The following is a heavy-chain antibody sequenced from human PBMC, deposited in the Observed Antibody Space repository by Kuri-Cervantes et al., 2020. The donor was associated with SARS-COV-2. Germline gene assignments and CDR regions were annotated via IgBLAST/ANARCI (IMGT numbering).Heavy chain of an antibody. V-gene: IGHV1-69*04. J-gene: IGHJ4*02. CDR1: GGTFSSYA. CDR3: ARDAAADNLSDY. D-gene: IGHD6-13*01. Sequence: SVKVSCKASGGTFSSYAISWVRQAPGQGLEWMGRIIPIFGIANYAQKFQGRVTITADKSTSTAYMELSSLRSEDTAVHYCARDAAADNLSDYWGQGTLVTVSS. CDR2: IIPIFGIA.